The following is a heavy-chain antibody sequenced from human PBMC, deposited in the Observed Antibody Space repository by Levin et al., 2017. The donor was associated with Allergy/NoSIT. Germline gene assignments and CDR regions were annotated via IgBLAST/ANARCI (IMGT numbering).Heavy chain of an antibody. CDR1: GGSFSGSY. CDR3: AGDIVVVVAASRPHRLHYMDV. J-gene: IGHJ6*03. V-gene: IGHV4-34*01. Sequence: SQTLSLTCAVYGGSFSGSYWSWIRQPPGKGLEWIGEINHSGSTNYNPSLKSRVTISVDTSKNQFSLKLSSVTAADTAVYYCAGDIVVVVAASRPHRLHYMDVWGKGTTVTVSS. CDR2: INHSGST. D-gene: IGHD2-15*01.